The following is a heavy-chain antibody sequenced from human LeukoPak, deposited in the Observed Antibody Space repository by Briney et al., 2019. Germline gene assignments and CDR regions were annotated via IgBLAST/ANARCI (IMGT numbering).Heavy chain of an antibody. V-gene: IGHV4-38-2*02. J-gene: IGHJ4*02. CDR1: GYSISSGYY. Sequence: PSETLSLTCTVSGYSISSGYYWGWIRQPPGKGLEWIGSIYHSGSTNYNPSLKSRVTISIDTSKNQFSLKLTSVTAADTAVYYCARGRILTGYNNVFSARGNYFDYWGQGTLVTVSS. CDR3: ARGRILTGYNNVFSARGNYFDY. CDR2: IYHSGST. D-gene: IGHD3-9*01.